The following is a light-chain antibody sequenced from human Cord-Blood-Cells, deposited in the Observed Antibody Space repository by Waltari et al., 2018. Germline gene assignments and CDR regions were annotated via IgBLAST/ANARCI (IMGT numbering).Light chain of an antibody. V-gene: IGKV1-39*01. CDR1: QSISSY. CDR3: QQSYSTPYT. J-gene: IGKJ2*01. Sequence: DIQMTQSPSSLSASVGDRVTITCRASQSISSYLNWYQQKPGKAPKLLISAASSLQSGVPSRFSGSGSGTDFTLTISSLQPEDFATYYCQQSYSTPYTCGQGTKLEIK. CDR2: AAS.